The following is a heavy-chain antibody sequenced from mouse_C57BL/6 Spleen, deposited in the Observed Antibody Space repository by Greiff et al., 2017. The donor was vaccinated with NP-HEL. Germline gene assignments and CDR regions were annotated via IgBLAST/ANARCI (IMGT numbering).Heavy chain of an antibody. CDR2: ISYDGSN. J-gene: IGHJ2*01. CDR3: ARDGVY. V-gene: IGHV3-6*01. CDR1: GYSITSGYY. Sequence: ESGPGLVKPSQSLSLTCSVTGYSITSGYYWNWIRQFPGNKLEWMGYISYDGSNNYNPSLKNRISITRDTSKNQFFLKLNSVTTEDTATYYCARDGVYWGQGTTLTVSS.